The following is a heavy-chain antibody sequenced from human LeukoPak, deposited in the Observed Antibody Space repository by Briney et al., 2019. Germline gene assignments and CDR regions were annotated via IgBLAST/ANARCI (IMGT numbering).Heavy chain of an antibody. CDR2: IRSKAYGGTT. D-gene: IGHD1-26*01. V-gene: IGHV3-49*04. CDR1: GFTFGDYA. J-gene: IGHJ4*02. CDR3: TRGSGSFHFDY. Sequence: PGGSLRLSCTASGFTFGDYAMSWVRQAPGKGLEWVGFIRSKAYGGTTEYAASVKGRFTISRDDSKSIAYLQMNSLKTEDTAVYYCTRGSGSFHFDYWGQGTLVTVSS.